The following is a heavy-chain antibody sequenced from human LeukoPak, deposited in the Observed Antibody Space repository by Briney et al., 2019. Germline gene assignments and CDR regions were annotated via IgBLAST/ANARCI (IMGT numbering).Heavy chain of an antibody. Sequence: GRSLRLSCEASGFTFSSYGMHWARQAPGKGLEWVAVISYDGSNKYYADSVKGRFTISRDNSKNTLYLQMNSLRAEDTAVYYCAKAPYYYYSMDVWGQGTTVTVSS. V-gene: IGHV3-30*18. CDR3: AKAPYYYYSMDV. CDR2: ISYDGSNK. CDR1: GFTFSSYG. J-gene: IGHJ6*02.